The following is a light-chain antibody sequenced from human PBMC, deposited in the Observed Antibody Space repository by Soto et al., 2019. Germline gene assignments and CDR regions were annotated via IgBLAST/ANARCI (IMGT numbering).Light chain of an antibody. CDR2: GNN. V-gene: IGLV1-44*01. CDR1: GSSIGTNT. Sequence: QSVLTQPPSASGTPGQRVTISCSGSGSSIGTNTVNWYRQLPGTAPKLLIYGNNQRPSGVPDRFSGSKSGTSASLAISGLQSEDEVDYYCAAWDGSLNNVLFGGGTKLTVL. CDR3: AAWDGSLNNVL. J-gene: IGLJ2*01.